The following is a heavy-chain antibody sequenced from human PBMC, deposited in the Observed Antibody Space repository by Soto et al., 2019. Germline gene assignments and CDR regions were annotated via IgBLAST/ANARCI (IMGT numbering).Heavy chain of an antibody. D-gene: IGHD3-22*01. CDR2: IIPIFGTA. J-gene: IGHJ3*02. CDR3: ARDRFYYGSSGYYYVGAFDI. Sequence: SVKVSCKASGGTFSSYAISWVRQAPGQGLEWMGGIIPIFGTANYAQKFQGRVTITADESTSTAYMELSSLRSEDTAVYYCARDRFYYGSSGYYYVGAFDIWGQGTMVTVSS. V-gene: IGHV1-69*13. CDR1: GGTFSSYA.